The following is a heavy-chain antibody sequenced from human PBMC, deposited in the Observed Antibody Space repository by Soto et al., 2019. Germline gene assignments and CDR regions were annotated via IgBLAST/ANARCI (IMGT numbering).Heavy chain of an antibody. Sequence: WGSLRLSCAASGFSFSSYAMSLFRHSPFKWLEWVSAIGTSYGSTYYAASVKGRFTISRDNSKNTLFLQMDSPRAEDTAMYFCARAASCSAGDCYHFGYWGQGALVTVSS. CDR3: ARAASCSAGDCYHFGY. CDR1: GFSFSSYA. V-gene: IGHV3-23*01. J-gene: IGHJ4*02. D-gene: IGHD2-15*01. CDR2: IGTSYGST.